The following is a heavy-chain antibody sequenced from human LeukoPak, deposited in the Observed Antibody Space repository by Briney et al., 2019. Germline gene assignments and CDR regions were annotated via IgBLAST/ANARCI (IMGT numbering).Heavy chain of an antibody. V-gene: IGHV3-7*03. CDR3: ARYSGSYEVNYYYYYGMDV. CDR1: GFTFSSDW. D-gene: IGHD1-26*01. CDR2: IKQDGSEK. J-gene: IGHJ6*02. Sequence: PGGSLRLSCAASGFTFSSDWMSWVRQAPGKGLEWVANIKQDGSEKYYVDSVKGRFTISRDNAKNSLYLQMNSLRAEDTAVYYCARYSGSYEVNYYYYYGMDVWGQGTTVTVSS.